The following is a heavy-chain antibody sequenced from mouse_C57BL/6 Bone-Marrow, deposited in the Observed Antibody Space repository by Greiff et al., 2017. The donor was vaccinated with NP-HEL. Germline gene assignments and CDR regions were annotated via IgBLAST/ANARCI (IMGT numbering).Heavy chain of an antibody. CDR3: ERVKYYYGTAWYAY. CDR2: IYPRSGNT. V-gene: IGHV1-81*01. Sequence: QVQLQQSGAELARPGASVKLSCKASGYTFTSYGMSWVKQRPGQGLEWIGEIYPRSGNTYYNEKFKGKATLTADKSSSTAYIELRSLTSEDSAVYLCERVKYYYGTAWYAYWGQGTLVTVSA. D-gene: IGHD1-1*01. CDR1: GYTFTSYG. J-gene: IGHJ3*01.